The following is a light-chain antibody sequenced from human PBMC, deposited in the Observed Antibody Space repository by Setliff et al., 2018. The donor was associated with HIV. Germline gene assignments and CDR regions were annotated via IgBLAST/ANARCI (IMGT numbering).Light chain of an antibody. V-gene: IGLV2-14*01. J-gene: IGLJ1*01. Sequence: QPALTQPASVSGSPGQSITISCTGTSSDVGDYNYVSWYQQHPGKAPKLMIYEVTNRPSGVSNRFSASKSGNTASLTISGLQAEDEADYYCSSFTSSGTYVFGTGTKV. CDR3: SSFTSSGTYV. CDR1: SSDVGDYNY. CDR2: EVT.